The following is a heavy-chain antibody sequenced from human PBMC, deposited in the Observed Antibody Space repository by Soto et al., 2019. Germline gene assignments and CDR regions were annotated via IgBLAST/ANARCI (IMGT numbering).Heavy chain of an antibody. CDR1: GGSISSYY. D-gene: IGHD3-10*01. J-gene: IGHJ6*02. V-gene: IGHV4-59*01. Sequence: WETLSLTCTVSGGSISSYYWSWIRQPPGKGLEWIGYIYYSGSTNYNPSLKSRVTISVDTSKNQLSLKLSSVTAADTAVYYCARASIGGGSGSYYNVRYYYYGMDVWGQGTTVTVSS. CDR3: ARASIGGGSGSYYNVRYYYYGMDV. CDR2: IYYSGST.